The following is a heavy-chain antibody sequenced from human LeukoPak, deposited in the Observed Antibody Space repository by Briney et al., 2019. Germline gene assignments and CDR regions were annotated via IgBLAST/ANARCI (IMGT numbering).Heavy chain of an antibody. V-gene: IGHV3-7*03. J-gene: IGHJ5*02. D-gene: IGHD6-13*01. CDR1: GFTFSSYW. CDR2: IKQDGSEK. CDR3: ARASSSWYDWFDP. Sequence: PGGSLRLSCAASGFTFSSYWMSWVRQAPGKGLEWVANIKQDGSEKYYVDSVKGRFTISRDNAKNSLYLQMNSLRAEDTAVYYCARASSSWYDWFDPWGQGTLVTVSS.